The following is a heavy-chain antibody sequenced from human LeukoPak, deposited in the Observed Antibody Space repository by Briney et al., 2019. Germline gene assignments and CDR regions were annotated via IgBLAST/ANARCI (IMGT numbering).Heavy chain of an antibody. CDR3: STGGNNWYAIDY. CDR1: GFTFSNAW. CDR2: IKSKIDGGTR. Sequence: GGSLRLSCAASGFTFSNAWMSWVRQAPGKRLEWVGRIKSKIDGGTRDYAAPVKGRFTISRDDSKNTLYLQMNSLKTEDTAVYYCSTGGNNWYAIDYWGQGTLVTVSS. J-gene: IGHJ4*02. D-gene: IGHD1-1*01. V-gene: IGHV3-15*01.